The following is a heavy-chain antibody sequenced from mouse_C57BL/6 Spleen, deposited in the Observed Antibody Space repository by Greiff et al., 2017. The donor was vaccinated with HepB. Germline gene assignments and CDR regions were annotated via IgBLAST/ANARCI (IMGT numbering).Heavy chain of an antibody. CDR3: ARGGIYGFDY. D-gene: IGHD1-1*02. CDR2: IYPGDGDT. Sequence: QVQLQHSGPELVKPGASVKISCKASGYAFSSSWMNWVKQRPGKGLEWIGRIYPGDGDTNYNGKFKGKATLTADKSSSTAYMQLSSLTSEDSAVYFCARGGIYGFDYWGQGTTLTVSS. CDR1: GYAFSSSW. J-gene: IGHJ2*01. V-gene: IGHV1-82*01.